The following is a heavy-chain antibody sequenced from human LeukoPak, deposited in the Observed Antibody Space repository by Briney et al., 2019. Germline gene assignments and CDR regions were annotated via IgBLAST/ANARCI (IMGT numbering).Heavy chain of an antibody. CDR2: VSYTGDNT. CDR3: AKDCCDYSPLDH. Sequence: PGGSLRLSCAASGFRFSNFGMAWVRQSPGKGLEWVSTVSYTGDNTHYADFVQGRFTISRDNSKNTLFLQMNSLRADDTAIYYCAKDCCDYSPLDHWGQGTQVTVSS. D-gene: IGHD2-15*01. V-gene: IGHV3-23*01. CDR1: GFRFSNFG. J-gene: IGHJ4*02.